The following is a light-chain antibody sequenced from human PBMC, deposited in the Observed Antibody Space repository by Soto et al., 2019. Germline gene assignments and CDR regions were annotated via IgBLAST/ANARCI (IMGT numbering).Light chain of an antibody. Sequence: DVVLTQSPSSLSASVGDRVTITCRASQVITNFLAWYQQKPGKVPRLLIYAAYTLYGGVQSRFSGSGSGTDFALTITSLQAEDFATYYCKQLRMYPSTFGGGTKVDIK. CDR2: AAY. J-gene: IGKJ4*01. V-gene: IGKV1-9*01. CDR1: QVITNF. CDR3: KQLRMYPST.